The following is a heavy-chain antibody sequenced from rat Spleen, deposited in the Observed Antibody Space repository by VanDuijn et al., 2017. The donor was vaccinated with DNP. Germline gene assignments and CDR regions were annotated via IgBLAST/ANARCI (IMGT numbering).Heavy chain of an antibody. D-gene: IGHD1-4*01. CDR2: INGDGSTI. Sequence: EVKLVESGGGLVQPGRSLKLSCAASGFNFNDYWMGWVRQAPGKGLEWICEINGDGSTIKYTPSLKDKFTIYRDNAQNTLFLQINKLGSDDTDIYYCAREAAGVDYWGQGVMVTVSS. CDR3: AREAAGVDY. V-gene: IGHV4-2*01. CDR1: GFNFNDYW. J-gene: IGHJ2*01.